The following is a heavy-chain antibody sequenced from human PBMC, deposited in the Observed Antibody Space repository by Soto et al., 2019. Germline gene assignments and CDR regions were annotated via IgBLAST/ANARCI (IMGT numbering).Heavy chain of an antibody. D-gene: IGHD6-13*01. CDR3: ARSSSWSHGAFDI. V-gene: IGHV3-30-3*01. CDR2: ISYDGSNK. J-gene: IGHJ3*02. Sequence: GGSLRLSCAASGFTFSSYAMHWVRQAPGKGLEWVAVISYDGSNKYYADSVKGRFTISRDNSKNTLYLQMNSLRAEDTAVYYCARSSSWSHGAFDIWGQGTMVTVSS. CDR1: GFTFSSYA.